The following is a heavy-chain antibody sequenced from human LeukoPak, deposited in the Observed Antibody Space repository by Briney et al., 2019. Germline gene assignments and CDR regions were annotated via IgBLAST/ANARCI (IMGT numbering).Heavy chain of an antibody. CDR3: TRNVGRSRTYRHYFYGMDV. J-gene: IGHJ6*02. V-gene: IGHV4-59*01. D-gene: IGHD3-10*01. CDR2: IHFSGST. Sequence: SETLSLTCTVSGGSISSYYWSWIRQPPGKGPEYIGFIHFSGSTNYNPSLESRVTISEDTSKNQFSLKLSSVTAADTAVYLCTRNVGRSRTYRHYFYGMDVWGQGTTVTVSS. CDR1: GGSISSYY.